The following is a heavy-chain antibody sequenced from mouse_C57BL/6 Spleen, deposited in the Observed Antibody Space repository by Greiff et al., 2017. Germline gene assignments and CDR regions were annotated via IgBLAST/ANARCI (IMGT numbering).Heavy chain of an antibody. J-gene: IGHJ4*01. V-gene: IGHV1-80*01. CDR1: GYAFSSYW. Sequence: VQLQQPGASVKISCKASGYAFSSYWMNWVKQRPGKGLEWIGQIYPGDGDTNYNGKFKGKATLTADKSSSTAYMQLSSLTSEDSAVYFGARMTYDYDRNAMDYWGQGTSVTVSS. CDR3: ARMTYDYDRNAMDY. D-gene: IGHD2-4*01. CDR2: IYPGDGDT.